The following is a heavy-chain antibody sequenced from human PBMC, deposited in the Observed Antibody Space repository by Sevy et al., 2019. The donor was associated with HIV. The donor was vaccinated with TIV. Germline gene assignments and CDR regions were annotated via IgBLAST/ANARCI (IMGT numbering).Heavy chain of an antibody. CDR1: GFTFSNYA. V-gene: IGHV3-30-3*01. Sequence: GGSLRLSCAASGFTFSNYAMHWVRQAPGKGLEWVAVISYDGSNKYYAHSVKGRFTISRDNSKNTLYLQMNSLRAEDTAVYYCARDFAAAGTYYFDYWGQGTLVTVSS. CDR2: ISYDGSNK. J-gene: IGHJ4*02. CDR3: ARDFAAAGTYYFDY. D-gene: IGHD6-13*01.